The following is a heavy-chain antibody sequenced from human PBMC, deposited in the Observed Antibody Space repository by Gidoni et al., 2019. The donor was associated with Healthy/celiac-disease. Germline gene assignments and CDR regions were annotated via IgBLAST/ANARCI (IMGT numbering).Heavy chain of an antibody. CDR2: IVPSHPYP. CDR3: ARLQAAREPADY. V-gene: IGHV5-10-1*03. J-gene: IGHJ4*02. CDR1: GYSFTSYW. D-gene: IGHD6-6*01. Sequence: EAQLVQSGAEVKKPGESLRIYCKGSGYSFTSYWISWVRQMPGKGLGWMGRIVPSHPYPNYRPSFQGHVTISADRSISTAYLQWSSLKASDPAMYYCARLQAAREPADYWGQGTLVTVSS.